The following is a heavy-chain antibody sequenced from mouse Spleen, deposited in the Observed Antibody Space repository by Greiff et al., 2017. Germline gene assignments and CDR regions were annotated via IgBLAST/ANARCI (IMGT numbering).Heavy chain of an antibody. J-gene: IGHJ4*01. CDR3: TSWWYHRAMGY. Sequence: EVQLQQSGAELVRPGASVKLSCTASGFNIKDYYMHWVKQRPEQGLDWIGRIDPADGDIEYAPKFKGKATMTADTSSNTAYLQLNSLTSEGTAVYYCTSWWYHRAMGYWGQGTSVTVSS. V-gene: IGHV14-1*01. CDR2: IDPADGDI. CDR1: GFNIKDYY. D-gene: IGHD1-1*02.